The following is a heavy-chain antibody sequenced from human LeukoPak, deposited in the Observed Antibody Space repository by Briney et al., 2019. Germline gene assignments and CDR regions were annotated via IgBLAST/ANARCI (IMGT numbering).Heavy chain of an antibody. D-gene: IGHD3-3*01. CDR3: ARGPRITIFGVFAGGYYFDY. CDR1: GGSFSGYY. V-gene: IGHV4-34*01. CDR2: INHSGST. J-gene: IGHJ4*02. Sequence: SETLSLTCAVYGGSFSGYYWSWIRQPPGKGLEWIGEINHSGSTNYNPSLKSRVTISVDTSKNQFSLKLSSVTAADTAVYYCARGPRITIFGVFAGGYYFDYWGQGTLVTVSS.